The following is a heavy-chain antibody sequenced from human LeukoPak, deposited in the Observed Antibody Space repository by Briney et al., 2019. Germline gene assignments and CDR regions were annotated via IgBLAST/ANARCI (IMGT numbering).Heavy chain of an antibody. CDR2: ISGSGGST. CDR1: GFTFSSYG. J-gene: IGHJ4*02. D-gene: IGHD3-10*01. CDR3: ARDLSVSMVRGVIGD. Sequence: PGGSLRLSCAASGFTFSSYGMSWVRQAPGKGLEWVSAISGSGGSTYYADSVKGRFTISRDNSKNTLYLQMNSLRAEDTAVYYCARDLSVSMVRGVIGDWGQGTLVTVSS. V-gene: IGHV3-23*01.